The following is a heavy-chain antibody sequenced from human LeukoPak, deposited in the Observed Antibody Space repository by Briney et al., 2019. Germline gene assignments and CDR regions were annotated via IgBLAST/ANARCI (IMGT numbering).Heavy chain of an antibody. CDR2: IYHSGST. V-gene: IGHV4-38-2*02. CDR3: ARDVIARFGFTGYRFDFWSDYYYYYMDV. CDR1: GYSISSGYY. Sequence: SQTLSLTCTVSGYSISSGYYWGWIRQPPGKGLEWIGSIYHSGSTNYNPSLKSRVTISVDKSKNQFSLKLSSVTAADTAVYYCARDVIARFGFTGYRFDFWSDYYYYYMDVWGKGTTVTVSS. J-gene: IGHJ6*03. D-gene: IGHD3-3*01.